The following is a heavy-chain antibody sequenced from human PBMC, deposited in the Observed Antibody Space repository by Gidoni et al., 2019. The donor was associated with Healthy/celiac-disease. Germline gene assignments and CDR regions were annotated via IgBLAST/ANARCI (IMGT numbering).Heavy chain of an antibody. V-gene: IGHV3-13*04. Sequence: EVQLVGSGGVLVQPGGSLRLSCAASGFTFSSYDMHWVRQATGKGLEWVSAIGTAGDTYYPGSVKGRFTISRENAKNSLYLQMNSLRAGDTAVYYCARGDYGSGSFYFDYWGQGTLVTVSS. CDR1: GFTFSSYD. J-gene: IGHJ4*02. CDR2: IGTAGDT. D-gene: IGHD3-10*01. CDR3: ARGDYGSGSFYFDY.